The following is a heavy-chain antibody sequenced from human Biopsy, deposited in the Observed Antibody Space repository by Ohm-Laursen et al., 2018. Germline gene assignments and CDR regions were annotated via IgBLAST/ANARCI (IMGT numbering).Heavy chain of an antibody. CDR3: AKHGSGWTGDDALHI. V-gene: IGHV4-59*08. CDR1: GGSISGSS. CDR2: ISYSGST. D-gene: IGHD6-19*01. Sequence: TLSLTCTVSGGSISGSSWSWIRQAPGRGLEWVGYISYSGSTSNNPSLKSRITISVDTSKNQISLKVTSATAADTAVYYCAKHGSGWTGDDALHIWGQGTMVTVSS. J-gene: IGHJ3*02.